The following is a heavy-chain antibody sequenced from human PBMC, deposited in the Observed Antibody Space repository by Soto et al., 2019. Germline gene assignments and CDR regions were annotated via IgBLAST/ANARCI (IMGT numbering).Heavy chain of an antibody. CDR2: IYYSGST. Sequence: SETLSLTCTVSGGSISSYYWSWIRQPPGKGLEWIGYIYYSGSTNYNPSLKSRVTISVDTSKNQFSLKLSSVTAADTAVYYCARGSGGSWHYFDYWGQGTLVTVSS. CDR1: GGSISSYY. D-gene: IGHD2-15*01. CDR3: ARGSGGSWHYFDY. V-gene: IGHV4-59*01. J-gene: IGHJ4*02.